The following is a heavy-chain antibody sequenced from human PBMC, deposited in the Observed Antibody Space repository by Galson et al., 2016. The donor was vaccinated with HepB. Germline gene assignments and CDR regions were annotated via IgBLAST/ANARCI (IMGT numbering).Heavy chain of an antibody. J-gene: IGHJ6*02. CDR1: GFSLNTSGMC. V-gene: IGHV2-70*19. D-gene: IGHD6-6*01. CDR3: ARVREQVVYPYYYFGMAV. Sequence: PALVKPTQTLTLTCTFSGFSLNTSGMCVNWVRQPPGKALEWLALIDWNDEKHYSTSLKTRLTVSKDTSKNQVVLRMTNMDPVDTATYYCARVREQVVYPYYYFGMAVWGQGTTVAVSS. CDR2: IDWNDEK.